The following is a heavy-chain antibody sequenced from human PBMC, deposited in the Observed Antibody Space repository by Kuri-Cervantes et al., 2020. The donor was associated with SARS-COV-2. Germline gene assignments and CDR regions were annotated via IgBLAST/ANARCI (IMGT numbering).Heavy chain of an antibody. CDR3: ARSLRTATYFDY. D-gene: IGHD1-26*01. Sequence: ASVKVSCKASGYTFAPWGISWLRQAPGQGLGWVGWINGYNTDTVQPQSFQGRVTMTTDTSTSTAYMELRNLTSDDTAVYYCARSLRTATYFDYWGQGTLVTVSS. CDR2: INGYNTDT. CDR1: GYTFAPWG. V-gene: IGHV1-18*01. J-gene: IGHJ4*02.